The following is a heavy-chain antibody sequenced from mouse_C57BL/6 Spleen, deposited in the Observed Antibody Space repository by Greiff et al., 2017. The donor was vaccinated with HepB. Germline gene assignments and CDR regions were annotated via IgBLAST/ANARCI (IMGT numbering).Heavy chain of an antibody. Sequence: QVQLKESGAELARPGASVKMSCKASGYTFTSYTMHWVKQRPGQGLEWIGYINPSSGYTKYNQKFKDKATLTADKSSCTAYMQLSSLTSEDSAVYYCARWGLRPEYYFDYWGQGTTLTVSS. D-gene: IGHD2-4*01. CDR1: GYTFTSYT. CDR2: INPSSGYT. J-gene: IGHJ2*01. CDR3: ARWGLRPEYYFDY. V-gene: IGHV1-4*01.